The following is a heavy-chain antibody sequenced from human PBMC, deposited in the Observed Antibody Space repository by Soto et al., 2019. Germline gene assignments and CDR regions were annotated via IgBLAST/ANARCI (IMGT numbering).Heavy chain of an antibody. CDR2: ISAYNGNI. D-gene: IGHD3-3*01. CDR1: GYSFTTYG. CDR3: ARDSVSGSDFWSAYSGGYFDF. J-gene: IGHJ4*01. V-gene: IGHV1-18*01. Sequence: ASVNVSCKSSGYSFTTYGISWVRQVPGHGLELMGWISAYNGNINYAQKFQGTVTMTTXXXXXXAXMXLXXXXSDXTAVYYCARDSVSGSDFWSAYSGGYFDFWG.